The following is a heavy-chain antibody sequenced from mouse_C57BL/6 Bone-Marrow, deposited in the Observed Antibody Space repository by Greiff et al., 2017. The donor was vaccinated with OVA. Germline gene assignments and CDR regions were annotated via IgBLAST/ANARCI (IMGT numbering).Heavy chain of an antibody. CDR3: TRDYRKYYFDY. CDR1: GFTFSSYA. CDR2: ISSGGDYI. Sequence: EVKLVESGEGLVKPGGSLKLSCAASGFTFSSYAMSWVRQTPEKRLEWVAYISSGGDYIYYADTVKGRFTISRDNARNTLYLQMSSLKSEDTAMYYCTRDYRKYYFDYWGQGTTLTVSS. D-gene: IGHD2-4*01. V-gene: IGHV5-9-1*02. J-gene: IGHJ2*01.